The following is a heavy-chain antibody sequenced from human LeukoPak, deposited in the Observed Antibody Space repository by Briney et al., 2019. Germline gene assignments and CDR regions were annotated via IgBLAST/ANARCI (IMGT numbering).Heavy chain of an antibody. Sequence: PGGTLRLSCAASGCTFSSYGMSWVRQAPGNGLEWGSAISGSGGSTYYADSVKGRFTVSRDNSKNTLYLQMNSLRAEDTAVDYCAKYSDILTGYGYWGQGTLVTVSS. V-gene: IGHV3-23*01. J-gene: IGHJ4*02. D-gene: IGHD3-9*01. CDR1: GCTFSSYG. CDR2: ISGSGGST. CDR3: AKYSDILTGYGY.